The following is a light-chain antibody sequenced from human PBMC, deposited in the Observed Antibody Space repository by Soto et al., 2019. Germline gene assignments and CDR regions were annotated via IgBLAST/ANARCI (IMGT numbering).Light chain of an antibody. J-gene: IGLJ3*02. Sequence: QSALTQPASVSGSPGQSITISCTGIGNDVGGYRYVSWYQQLPGKAPKLMIYDVTSRPSGVSSRFSGSRSGNTASLTISGLQAEDEADYYCSSDTSSSTLVVFGGGTKLTVL. CDR2: DVT. CDR1: GNDVGGYRY. V-gene: IGLV2-14*01. CDR3: SSDTSSSTLVV.